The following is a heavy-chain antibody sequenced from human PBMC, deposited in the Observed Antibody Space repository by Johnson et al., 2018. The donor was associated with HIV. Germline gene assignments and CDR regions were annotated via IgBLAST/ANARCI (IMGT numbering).Heavy chain of an antibody. CDR1: GFVFSSYG. J-gene: IGHJ3*02. V-gene: IGHV3-30*19. CDR2: ISYDGSNK. D-gene: IGHD6-6*01. CDR3: ARGDEEQLGDAFDI. Sequence: QVQLVESGGGVVQPGGSLTLSCAASGFVFSSYGMHWVRQAPGKGLEWVAVISYDGSNKYYADSVKGRFTISRDNSKNTLYLQMNSLRAEDTAVYYCARGDEEQLGDAFDIWGQGTMVTVSS.